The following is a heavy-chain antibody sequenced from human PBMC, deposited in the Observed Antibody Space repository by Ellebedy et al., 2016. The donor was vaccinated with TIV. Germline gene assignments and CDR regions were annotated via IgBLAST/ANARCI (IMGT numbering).Heavy chain of an antibody. V-gene: IGHV3-48*01. J-gene: IGHJ5*02. CDR2: IGSRTYIV. Sequence: GESLKISCAASGFTFSTYSMNWVRQAPGKGLEWVSYIGSRTYIVYYADSVKGRFTISRDHAKNSLYLQMNSLRAEDTAVYYCARDWSGYFDPWGQGTLVTVSS. D-gene: IGHD3-3*01. CDR1: GFTFSTYS. CDR3: ARDWSGYFDP.